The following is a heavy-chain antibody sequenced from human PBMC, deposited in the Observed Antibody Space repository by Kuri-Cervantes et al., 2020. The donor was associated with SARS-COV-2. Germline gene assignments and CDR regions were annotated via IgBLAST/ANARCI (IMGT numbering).Heavy chain of an antibody. CDR2: IYPGDSDT. D-gene: IGHD2-21*01. Sequence: KVSCKGSGYSFTSYWIGWVHQMPGKGLEWMGIIYPGDSDTRYSPSFQGQVTISADRSISTAYLQWSSLKASDTAMYYCARLIGQVGVVGDYWGQGTLVTVSS. CDR1: GYSFTSYW. CDR3: ARLIGQVGVVGDY. V-gene: IGHV5-51*07. J-gene: IGHJ4*02.